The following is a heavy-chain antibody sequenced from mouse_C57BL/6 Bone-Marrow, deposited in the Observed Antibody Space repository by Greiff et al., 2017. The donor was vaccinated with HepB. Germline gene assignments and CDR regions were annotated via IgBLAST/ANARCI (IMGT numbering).Heavy chain of an antibody. V-gene: IGHV1-81*01. D-gene: IGHD2-12*01. CDR1: GYTFTSYG. CDR3: ARKGVYDGRN. J-gene: IGHJ4*01. CDR2: IYPRSGNT. Sequence: VMLVESGAELARPGASVKLSCKASGYTFTSYGISWVKQRTGQGLEWIGEIYPRSGNTYYNEKFKGKATLTADKSSSTAYMELRSLTSEDSAVYFCARKGVYDGRNWGQGTSVTVSS.